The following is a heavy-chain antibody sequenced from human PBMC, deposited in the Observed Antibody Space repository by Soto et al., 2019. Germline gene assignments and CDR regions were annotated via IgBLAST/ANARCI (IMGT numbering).Heavy chain of an antibody. CDR1: GFTFSNSP. V-gene: IGHV3-23*01. CDR2: ISYHGLTT. CDR3: ATGARSSAFDY. Sequence: EVQLLESGGLLVQPGGSLRLSCAASGFTFSNSPMSWVRQALGKGLEWVSSISYHGLTTYYADSVKGRFTISRDNSRNTVSLQMNSLRTEDTAIYYCATGARSSAFDYGGQGTLVTVSS. J-gene: IGHJ4*02. D-gene: IGHD6-6*01.